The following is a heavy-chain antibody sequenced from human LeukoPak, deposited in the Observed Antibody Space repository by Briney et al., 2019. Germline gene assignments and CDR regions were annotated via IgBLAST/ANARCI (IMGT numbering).Heavy chain of an antibody. D-gene: IGHD6-13*01. CDR3: SRETTSTSWY. Sequence: PSETLSLTCTVSGGSISSSSYYWAWIRQPPGKGLEWIGSIYYSGSTFYRPSLKRRVTLSVDTSKNKFSLKLSSVTAADTAVYFCSRETTSTSWYWGQGTLVTVSS. V-gene: IGHV4-39*01. CDR2: IYYSGST. CDR1: GGSISSSSYY. J-gene: IGHJ4*02.